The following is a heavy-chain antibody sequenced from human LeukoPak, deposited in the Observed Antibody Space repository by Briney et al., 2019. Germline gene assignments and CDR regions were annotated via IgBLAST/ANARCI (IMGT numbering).Heavy chain of an antibody. Sequence: GGSLRLSCAASGFTVSSNYMSWVRQAPGKGLEWVSVIYSGGSTYYADFVKGRFTISRDNSKNTLYLQMSSLRAEDTAVYYCARDRHGITMVRGLFGAPGDYYYMDVWGKGTTVTISS. CDR1: GFTVSSNY. J-gene: IGHJ6*03. D-gene: IGHD3-10*01. V-gene: IGHV3-66*01. CDR2: IYSGGST. CDR3: ARDRHGITMVRGLFGAPGDYYYMDV.